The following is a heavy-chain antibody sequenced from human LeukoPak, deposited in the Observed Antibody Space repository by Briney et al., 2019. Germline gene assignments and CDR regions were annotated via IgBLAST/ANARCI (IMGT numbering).Heavy chain of an antibody. CDR2: IYDSGST. D-gene: IGHD1-26*01. V-gene: IGHV4-30-2*01. J-gene: IGHJ4*02. CDR3: ARDSPKRYSASYFDY. Sequence: PSQTLSLTCTVSGGSISSGGYYWSWIRQPPGKGLEGIGFIYDSGSTSYNSSLKSRVAISVDRSKNQFSLKLASVTAADTAVYYCARDSPKRYSASYFDYWGQGTLVTVSS. CDR1: GGSISSGGYY.